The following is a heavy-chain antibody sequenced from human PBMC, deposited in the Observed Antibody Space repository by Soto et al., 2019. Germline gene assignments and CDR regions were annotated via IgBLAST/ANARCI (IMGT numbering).Heavy chain of an antibody. J-gene: IGHJ3*01. D-gene: IGHD3-16*01. CDR3: ATTLTRLIAFDV. Sequence: PGGSLRLSCAASGFTVSSHYMSWVRQSPGKGLEWVSIIYASDSTFYGDSVKGRCTISRDSSKNTVSLHLNNLRAEDTAVYYCATTLTRLIAFDVWGQGTMVTVSS. CDR2: IYASDST. CDR1: GFTVSSHY. V-gene: IGHV3-53*01.